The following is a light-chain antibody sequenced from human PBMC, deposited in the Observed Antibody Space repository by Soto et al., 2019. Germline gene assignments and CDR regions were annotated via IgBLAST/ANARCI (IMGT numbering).Light chain of an antibody. V-gene: IGKV1-33*01. CDR1: QVISNY. Sequence: DIQVTQSASSLSASVGDRVTITCQASQVISNYLNWYQQKPGKAPKLLIYDISTLEIGVPSRFSGSGSGTDFTFTITGLQPEDIATYYCQQYENLPYTFGQGTKLEI. CDR3: QQYENLPYT. J-gene: IGKJ2*01. CDR2: DIS.